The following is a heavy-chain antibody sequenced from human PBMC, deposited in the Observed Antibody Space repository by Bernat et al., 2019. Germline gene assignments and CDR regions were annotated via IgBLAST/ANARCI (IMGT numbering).Heavy chain of an antibody. CDR3: AEDRDKLRFDP. CDR1: GFTFSSYA. Sequence: EVQLLESGGGLVQPGGSLRLSCAASGFTFSSYAMSWVRQAPGKGLEWVSAISGSGGSTYYADSVKGRFTISRDNSKNTLFLQMNSLRAEDTAVFYCAEDRDKLRFDPWGQGTLVTVSS. J-gene: IGHJ5*02. D-gene: IGHD1-7*01. CDR2: ISGSGGST. V-gene: IGHV3-23*01.